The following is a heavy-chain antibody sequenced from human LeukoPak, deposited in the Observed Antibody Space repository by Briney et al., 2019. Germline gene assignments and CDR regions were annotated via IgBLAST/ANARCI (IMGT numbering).Heavy chain of an antibody. CDR3: AREVVPAASYNWFDP. D-gene: IGHD2-2*01. CDR1: GGSISSYY. V-gene: IGHV4-4*07. CDR2: IYTSGST. J-gene: IGHJ5*02. Sequence: PSETLSLTCTVSGGSISSYYWSWLRQPAGKGLEWLGRIYTSGSTNYNPSLKSRVTMSVDTSKNQFSLKLSSVTAADTAVYYCAREVVPAASYNWFDPWGQGTLVTVSS.